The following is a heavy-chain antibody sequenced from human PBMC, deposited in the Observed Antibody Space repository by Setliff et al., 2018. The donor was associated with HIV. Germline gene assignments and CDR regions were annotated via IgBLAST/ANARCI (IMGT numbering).Heavy chain of an antibody. CDR1: GIPIDRVYS. CDR2: ISHSGST. Sequence: SETLSLTCGVSGIPIDRVYSWAWIRQPPGKGLEWIGTISHSGSTHYNSPLQGRISISIDTSKGQFSLTRTSVTAADTAMYYCARDQSDYNVLTGFGDFDYWGHGTLVTVSS. CDR3: ARDQSDYNVLTGFGDFDY. J-gene: IGHJ4*01. V-gene: IGHV4-38-2*02. D-gene: IGHD3-9*01.